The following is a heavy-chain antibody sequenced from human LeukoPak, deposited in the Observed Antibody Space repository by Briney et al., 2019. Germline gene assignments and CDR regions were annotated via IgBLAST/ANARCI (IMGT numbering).Heavy chain of an antibody. CDR3: ARVGGSAYYYPYYFDY. Sequence: SETLSLTCTVSGGSISSYYWSWIRQPPGKGLEWIGYIYYSGSTNYNPSLKSRVTISVDTSKNQFSLKLSSVTAADTAVYYCARVGGSAYYYPYYFDYWGQGTLVTVSS. D-gene: IGHD3-10*01. J-gene: IGHJ4*02. V-gene: IGHV4-59*01. CDR1: GGSISSYY. CDR2: IYYSGST.